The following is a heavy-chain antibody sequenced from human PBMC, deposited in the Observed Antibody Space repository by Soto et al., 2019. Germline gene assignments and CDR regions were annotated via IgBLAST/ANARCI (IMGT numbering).Heavy chain of an antibody. V-gene: IGHV1-69*02. CDR3: ASGPGPTNYYDILTGPQGVLDS. CDR1: GGTFSSYT. J-gene: IGHJ4*02. D-gene: IGHD3-9*01. Sequence: SVKVSCKASGGTFSSYTISWVRQAPGQGLEWMGRIIPILGIANYAQKFQGRVTITADKSTSTAYMELSSLRSEDTAVYYCASGPGPTNYYDILTGPQGVLDSWGQGTLVTVSS. CDR2: IIPILGIA.